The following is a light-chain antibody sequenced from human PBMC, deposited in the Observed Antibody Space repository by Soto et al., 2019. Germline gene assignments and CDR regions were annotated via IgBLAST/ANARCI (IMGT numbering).Light chain of an antibody. CDR1: QSVRSSY. CDR2: GAS. Sequence: EIVLTQSPGTLSLSPGERATLSCRASQSVRSSYLAWYQQKPGQAPRLLIYGASRRATGIPDRFGGSGSGTGFTLTISRLEPEDFAVYYCQQYGSLWTFGQGTKVEIK. V-gene: IGKV3-20*01. J-gene: IGKJ1*01. CDR3: QQYGSLWT.